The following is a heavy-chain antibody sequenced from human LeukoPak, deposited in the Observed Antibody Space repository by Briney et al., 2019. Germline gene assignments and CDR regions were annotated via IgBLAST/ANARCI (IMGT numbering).Heavy chain of an antibody. V-gene: IGHV1-18*01. CDR3: ARDLGNWFDP. D-gene: IGHD7-27*01. CDR2: ISAYNGNT. CDR1: GYTFTSYG. J-gene: IGHJ5*02. Sequence: ASVKVSCKASGYTFTSYGISWVRQAPGQGLEWMGWISAYNGNTKYAQKFQGRVTMTTATSTSTAYMELWSLRSDDTAVYHCARDLGNWFDPWGQGTLVTVSS.